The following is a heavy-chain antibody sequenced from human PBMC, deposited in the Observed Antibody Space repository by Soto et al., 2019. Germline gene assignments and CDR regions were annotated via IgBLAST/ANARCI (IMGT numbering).Heavy chain of an antibody. CDR3: AHRGPTATAAFDY. CDR1: GFSLTTTEVA. V-gene: IGHV2-5*02. Sequence: QITLKESGPSLVNPTQSLTLTCSFSGFSLTTTEVAVGWIRQPPGKALEWLALIYLDVDKRYSPSLKSSLTTTKDTAKNNVVITMTNVNPVDIATYSGAHRGPTATAAFDYWGQGILVTVSS. D-gene: IGHD5-18*01. CDR2: IYLDVDK. J-gene: IGHJ4*02.